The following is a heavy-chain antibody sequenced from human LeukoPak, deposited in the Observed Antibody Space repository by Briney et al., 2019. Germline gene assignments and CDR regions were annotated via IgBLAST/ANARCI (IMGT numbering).Heavy chain of an antibody. CDR2: TYYRSKWYN. D-gene: IGHD4-17*01. CDR3: ARDYGDYGSYFDY. J-gene: IGHJ4*02. Sequence: SQTLSLTCAISGDSVSSNSVAWNWIRQSPSGGLEWLGRTYYRSKWYNDYAVSVKSRITINPDTSKNQFSLQLNSVTPEDTAVYYCARDYGDYGSYFDYWGQGTLVTVSS. CDR1: GDSVSSNSVA. V-gene: IGHV6-1*01.